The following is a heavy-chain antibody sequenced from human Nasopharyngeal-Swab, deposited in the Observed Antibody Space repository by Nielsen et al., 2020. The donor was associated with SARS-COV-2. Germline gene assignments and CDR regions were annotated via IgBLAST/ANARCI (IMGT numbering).Heavy chain of an antibody. V-gene: IGHV4-39*01. Sequence: ESLKISCTVSGDSISSSSYHWGWIRQPPGKGLEWIGSIHYSGSTYYNPSLKSRVTISVDTSKNQFSLKLSSVTATDTAVYYCARQVAAAEDFQHWGQGTLVTVSS. J-gene: IGHJ1*01. D-gene: IGHD6-13*01. CDR3: ARQVAAAEDFQH. CDR2: IHYSGST. CDR1: GDSISSSSYH.